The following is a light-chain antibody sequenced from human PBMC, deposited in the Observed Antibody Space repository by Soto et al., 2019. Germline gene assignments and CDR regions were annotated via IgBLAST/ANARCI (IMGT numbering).Light chain of an antibody. J-gene: IGKJ4*01. Sequence: IQMTQSPSSLSASVGDRVTITCRASQSISSYLHWYQQKPGKAPELLIYAASILQSGVPSRFSGSGSGTDFTLTITSLQPEDFAIYYCLQDYTYPRTFGGGTKVDIK. CDR3: LQDYTYPRT. V-gene: IGKV1-6*01. CDR1: QSISSY. CDR2: AAS.